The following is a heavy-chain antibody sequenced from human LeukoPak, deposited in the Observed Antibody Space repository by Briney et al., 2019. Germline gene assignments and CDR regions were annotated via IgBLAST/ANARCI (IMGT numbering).Heavy chain of an antibody. CDR2: IYHSGST. V-gene: IGHV4-4*02. CDR3: ARAGGWLQSIGWFDP. D-gene: IGHD5-24*01. CDR1: GGSISSSNW. J-gene: IGHJ5*02. Sequence: SETLSLTCAVSGGSISSSNWWSWVRQPPGKGLEWIGEIYHSGSTNYNPSLKSRVTISVDKSKNQFSLKLSSVTAADTAEYYCARAGGWLQSIGWFDPWGQGTLVTVSS.